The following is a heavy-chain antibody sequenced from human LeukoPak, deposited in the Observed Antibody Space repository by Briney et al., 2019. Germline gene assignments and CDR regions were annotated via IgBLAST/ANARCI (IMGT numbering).Heavy chain of an antibody. Sequence: GGSLRLSCAASGFTFSSYAMHWFRQAPGKGLEWVPVISYDGSNKYYADSVKGRFTISRDNSKNTLYLQMNSLRAEDTAVYYCARDHLVGQQLANFDYWGQGTLVTVSS. CDR3: ARDHLVGQQLANFDY. D-gene: IGHD6-13*01. J-gene: IGHJ4*02. CDR1: GFTFSSYA. V-gene: IGHV3-30-3*01. CDR2: ISYDGSNK.